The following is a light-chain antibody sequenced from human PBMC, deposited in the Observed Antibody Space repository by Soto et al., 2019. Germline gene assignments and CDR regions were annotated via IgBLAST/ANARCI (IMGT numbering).Light chain of an antibody. CDR2: DVS. V-gene: IGLV2-14*03. Sequence: SVLTQPASVSGSPGQSITISCTGANSDIGNYDFVSWYRQHPGEAPKVLIFDVSNRPSGISNRFSGSKSGNTASLTIYGLQAEDEADYFCSSYTSTSSFYVFGTGTKVTVL. CDR3: SSYTSTSSFYV. J-gene: IGLJ1*01. CDR1: NSDIGNYDF.